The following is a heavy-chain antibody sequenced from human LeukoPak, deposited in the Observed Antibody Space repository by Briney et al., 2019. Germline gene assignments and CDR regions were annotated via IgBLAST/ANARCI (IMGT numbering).Heavy chain of an antibody. CDR3: ARDWDYDSSGYYYGDLTAEGPFDY. J-gene: IGHJ4*02. Sequence: ASVKVSCKASGGTFSSYAIIWVRQAPGQGLEWMGRIIPILGIANYAQKFQGRVTITADKSTSTAYMELSSLRSEDTAVYYCARDWDYDSSGYYYGDLTAEGPFDYWGQGTLVTVSS. D-gene: IGHD3-22*01. V-gene: IGHV1-69*04. CDR2: IIPILGIA. CDR1: GGTFSSYA.